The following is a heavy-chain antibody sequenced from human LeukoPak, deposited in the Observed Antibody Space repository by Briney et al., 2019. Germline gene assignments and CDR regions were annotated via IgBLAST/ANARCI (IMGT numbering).Heavy chain of an antibody. CDR1: GGSISSYY. CDR3: ATVDSYGSRLDY. Sequence: PSETLSFTCIVSGGSISSYYWSWIRQFPGKGLEWIGYIHYSGSANYNPSLKSRVSISVDTSKKQFSLKLNSVTAADTAVYYCATVDSYGSRLDYWGQGTLVTVSS. D-gene: IGHD5-18*01. V-gene: IGHV4-59*01. CDR2: IHYSGSA. J-gene: IGHJ4*02.